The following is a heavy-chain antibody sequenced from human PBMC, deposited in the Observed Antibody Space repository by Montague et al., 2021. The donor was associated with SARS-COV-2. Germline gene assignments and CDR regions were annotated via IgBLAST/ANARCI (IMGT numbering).Heavy chain of an antibody. Sequence: PALVKPTQTLTLTCTFSGFSLSTSGMCVSWIRQPPGKALEWLARIDWDDDKYYSTSLKTRLNISKDTSKNQVVLTMTNMDPVDTATYYCARGYYDILTGYLDAFDIWGQGTMVTVSS. J-gene: IGHJ3*02. CDR3: ARGYYDILTGYLDAFDI. CDR1: GFSLSTSGMC. D-gene: IGHD3-9*01. CDR2: IDWDDDK. V-gene: IGHV2-70*11.